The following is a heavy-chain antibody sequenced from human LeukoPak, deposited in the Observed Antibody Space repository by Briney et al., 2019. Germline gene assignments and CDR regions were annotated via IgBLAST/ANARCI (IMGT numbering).Heavy chain of an antibody. CDR3: AKGPTVDAFDI. V-gene: IGHV3-30*18. D-gene: IGHD4-17*01. J-gene: IGHJ3*02. Sequence: PGGSQRLSCAASGFTFSSYGMHWVRQAPGKGLEWVAVISYDGSNKYYADSVKGRFTISRDNSKNTLYLQMNSLRAEDTAVYYCAKGPTVDAFDIWGQGTMVTVSS. CDR2: ISYDGSNK. CDR1: GFTFSSYG.